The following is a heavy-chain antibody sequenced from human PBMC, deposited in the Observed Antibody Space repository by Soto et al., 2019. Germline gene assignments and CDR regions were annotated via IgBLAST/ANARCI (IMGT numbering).Heavy chain of an antibody. D-gene: IGHD5-12*01. Sequence: QVQLRESGPGLVKPSQTLSLTCSVSGASVAVGSYYWSWVRQPPGKGLEWIGYIPSRGRPFYNPSLTSRGTISADTSKNQLSLQLTSVPAADTAVYYCARDTYSGYDFGLWGQGTLVTVSS. J-gene: IGHJ5*02. CDR2: IPSRGRP. CDR1: GASVAVGSYY. V-gene: IGHV4-30-4*01. CDR3: ARDTYSGYDFGL.